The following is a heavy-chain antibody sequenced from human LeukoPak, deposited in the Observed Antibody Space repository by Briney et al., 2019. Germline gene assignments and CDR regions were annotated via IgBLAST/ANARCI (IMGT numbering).Heavy chain of an antibody. V-gene: IGHV3-30-3*01. CDR1: GFTFSSYA. CDR2: ISYDGSNK. J-gene: IGHJ4*02. CDR3: ARCEEYQLLSPVDY. Sequence: PGESLRLSCAASGFTFSSYAMHWVRQAPGKGLEWVAVISYDGSNKYYADSVKGRFTISRDNSKNTLYLQMNSLRAEDTAVYYCARCEEYQLLSPVDYWGQGTLVTVSS. D-gene: IGHD2-2*01.